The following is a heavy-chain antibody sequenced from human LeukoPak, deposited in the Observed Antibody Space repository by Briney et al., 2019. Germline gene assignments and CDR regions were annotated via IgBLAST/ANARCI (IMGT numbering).Heavy chain of an antibody. Sequence: PSETLSLTCIVSGGSISNSSYYWGWIRQPPGKGLEWIASIYYSGSAYYNPSLKSRVTISVDTSKNQFSLKLTSVTAADTAVYYCARHWVVTPNYWGQGTLVTVSS. CDR1: GGSISNSSYY. V-gene: IGHV4-39*01. CDR3: ARHWVVTPNY. D-gene: IGHD4-23*01. CDR2: IYYSGSA. J-gene: IGHJ4*02.